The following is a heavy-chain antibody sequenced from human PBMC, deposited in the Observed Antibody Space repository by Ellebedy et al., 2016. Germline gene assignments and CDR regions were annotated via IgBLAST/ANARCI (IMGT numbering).Heavy chain of an antibody. J-gene: IGHJ6*02. CDR2: ISYDGRNK. CDR1: GFTFSGYA. Sequence: GESLKISCAVSGFTFSGYAIHWVRQAPGKGLEWVAVISYDGRNKYYADSVKGRFTISRDKSKNTVYLQMNSLRAEDMAMYYCARGTVPVALSCMDVWGQGTTVTVSS. D-gene: IGHD2-2*01. V-gene: IGHV3-30*04. CDR3: ARGTVPVALSCMDV.